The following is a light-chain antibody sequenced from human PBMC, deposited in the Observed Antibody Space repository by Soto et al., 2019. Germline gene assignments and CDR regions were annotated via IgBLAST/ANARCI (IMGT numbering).Light chain of an antibody. CDR3: QQRSNGPIT. Sequence: EIVLTQSPATLSLSPGERATLSCRASQSVSSYLAWYQQKPGQAPRLLIYDASNRATGIPGRFSGSGSGTDFTLTISSLEPEDFAIYYCQQRSNGPITSGQGTRLEIK. V-gene: IGKV3-11*01. J-gene: IGKJ5*01. CDR1: QSVSSY. CDR2: DAS.